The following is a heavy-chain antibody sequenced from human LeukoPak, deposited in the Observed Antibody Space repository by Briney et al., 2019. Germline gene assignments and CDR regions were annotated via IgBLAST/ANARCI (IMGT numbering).Heavy chain of an antibody. J-gene: IGHJ5*02. V-gene: IGHV3-9*01. CDR2: ISWNSGSI. D-gene: IGHD3-10*01. CDR1: GFTFDDYA. CDR3: AKAGGSGSYYRYNWFDP. Sequence: GGSLRLSCAASGFTFDDYAMHWVRQAPGKGLGWVSGISWNSGSIGYADSVKGRFTISRDNAKNSLYLQMNSLRAEDTALYYCAKAGGSGSYYRYNWFDPWGQGTLVTVSS.